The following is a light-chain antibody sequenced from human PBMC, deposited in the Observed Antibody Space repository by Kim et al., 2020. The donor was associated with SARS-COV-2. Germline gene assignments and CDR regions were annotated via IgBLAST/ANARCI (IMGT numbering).Light chain of an antibody. CDR3: QQYTGSPYT. CDR2: GAS. J-gene: IGKJ2*01. CDR1: KSVTNN. Sequence: EIALAQSPGTLSLSPGERATLFCWASKSVTNNLAWYRQKPGQAPTLLIYGASSRATGIPDRFSGSGSGTDFTLTITGLEPEDFAVYYCQQYTGSPYTFGQGTKVDIK. V-gene: IGKV3-20*01.